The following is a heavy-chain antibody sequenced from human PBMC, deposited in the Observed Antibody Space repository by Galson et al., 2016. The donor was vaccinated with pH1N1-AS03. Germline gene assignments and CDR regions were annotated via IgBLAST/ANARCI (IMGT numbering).Heavy chain of an antibody. D-gene: IGHD3-10*01. CDR1: GYTFTNYW. Sequence: QSGAEVKKPGESLKISCKGSGYTFTNYWIGWVRQMPGEGLEWMGIIYPGDSDTRYSPSFRGQVTISADMSINTAYLQWSSLKASDTAMYYCATSMVRGYIITSLGYWGQGTLVTVPS. CDR3: ATSMVRGYIITSLGY. CDR2: IYPGDSDT. V-gene: IGHV5-51*01. J-gene: IGHJ4*02.